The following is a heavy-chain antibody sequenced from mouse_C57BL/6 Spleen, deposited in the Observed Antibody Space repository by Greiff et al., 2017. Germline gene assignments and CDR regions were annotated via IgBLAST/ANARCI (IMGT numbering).Heavy chain of an antibody. V-gene: IGHV1-82*01. J-gene: IGHJ4*01. CDR3: ARNPGYGMDY. CDR2: IYPGDGAT. D-gene: IGHD2-14*01. CDR1: GYAFSSSW. Sequence: VQLLQSGPELVKPGASVKISCKASGYAFSSSWMNWVKQRPGKGLEWIGRIYPGDGATNYNGKFKGKATLTADKSSSTAYMQLSSLTSKDSAVYFYARNPGYGMDYWGQGTSVTVSS.